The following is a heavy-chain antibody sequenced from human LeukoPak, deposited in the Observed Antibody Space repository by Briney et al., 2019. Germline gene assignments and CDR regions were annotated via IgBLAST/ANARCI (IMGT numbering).Heavy chain of an antibody. Sequence: SGPTLVNPTQTLTLSCTFSGFSFSTSGVGVGWLRQPPGKALEWLVVIYWDEDKRYRPSLKSRLTITKDTSKNQVVLTMTNMDPVDTATYYCARSPYYDILTGSRGTFDYWGRGILVTVSS. D-gene: IGHD3-9*01. J-gene: IGHJ4*02. CDR2: IYWDEDK. CDR3: ARSPYYDILTGSRGTFDY. V-gene: IGHV2-5*02. CDR1: GFSFSTSGVG.